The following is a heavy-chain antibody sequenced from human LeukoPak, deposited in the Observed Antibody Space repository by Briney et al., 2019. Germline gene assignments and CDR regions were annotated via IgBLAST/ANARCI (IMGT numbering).Heavy chain of an antibody. D-gene: IGHD2-2*02. V-gene: IGHV4-31*03. CDR1: GGSISSGGYY. CDR2: IYYSGST. J-gene: IGHJ4*02. CDR3: ARGEIVVVPAAIII. Sequence: PSQTLSLTCTVSGGSISSGGYYWSWIRQHPGKGLEWIGYIYYSGSTYYNPSLKSRVTISVDTSKNQFSLKLSSVTAADTAVYYCARGEIVVVPAAIIIWGQGTLVTVSS.